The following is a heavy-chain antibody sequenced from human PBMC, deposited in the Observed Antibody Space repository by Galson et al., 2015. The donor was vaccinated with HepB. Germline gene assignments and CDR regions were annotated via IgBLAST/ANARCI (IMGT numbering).Heavy chain of an antibody. J-gene: IGHJ5*02. CDR1: GFSFSVSG. CDR2: ISNDGRST. Sequence: SLRLSCAASGFSFSVSGLHWVRQAPGKGLEWVAAISNDGRSTDFADSVKGRFAISRDNSKNTFYLQMNSLRPEGTAVYFCAKGAYSNILMSGGWFDPWGQGTVVTVSS. CDR3: AKGAYSNILMSGGWFDP. D-gene: IGHD3-10*02. V-gene: IGHV3-30*18.